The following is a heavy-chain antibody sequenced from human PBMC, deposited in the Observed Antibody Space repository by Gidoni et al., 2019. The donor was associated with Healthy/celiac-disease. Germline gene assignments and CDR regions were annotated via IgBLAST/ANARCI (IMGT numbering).Heavy chain of an antibody. CDR2: IYYSGST. J-gene: IGHJ6*03. V-gene: IGHV4-39*01. D-gene: IGHD6-13*01. Sequence: QLQLQESGPGLVKPSETLSLTCTVSGGSISSSSYYWGWIRQPPGKGLEWIGSIYYSGSTSYNPSLNGRVTISVDTSKNQFSLKLSSVTAADTAVYYCARPNSSSWYWGVYMDVWGKGTTVTVSS. CDR3: ARPNSSSWYWGVYMDV. CDR1: GGSISSSSYY.